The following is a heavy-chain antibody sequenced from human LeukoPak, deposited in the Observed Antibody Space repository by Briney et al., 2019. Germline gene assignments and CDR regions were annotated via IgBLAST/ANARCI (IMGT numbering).Heavy chain of an antibody. D-gene: IGHD2-2*01. V-gene: IGHV3-30*04. CDR2: ISYDGSNK. CDR3: ARDKFSSTGQYFQH. J-gene: IGHJ1*01. CDR1: GLTFSIYA. Sequence: PGGSLRLSCAAAGLTFSIYAMRWVRQAPGKGLEWVAVISYDGSNKYYADSVKGRFTISRDNSKNTLYLQMNSLRAEDTAVYYCARDKFSSTGQYFQHWGQGTLVTVSS.